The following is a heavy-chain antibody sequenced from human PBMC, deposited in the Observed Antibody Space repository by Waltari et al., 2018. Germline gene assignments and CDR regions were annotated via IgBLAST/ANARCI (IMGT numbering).Heavy chain of an antibody. D-gene: IGHD2-15*01. V-gene: IGHV1-69*13. Sequence: QVQLVQSGAEVKKPGSSVKVSCKASGGTFSSYAISWVRQAPGQGLEWMGGIIPIFGTANYAQKFQGRVTITADESTSTAYMELSSLRSEDTAVYYCAREILTPPGVVVVEGPYYMDVWGKGTTVTVSS. CDR2: IIPIFGTA. J-gene: IGHJ6*03. CDR3: AREILTPPGVVVVEGPYYMDV. CDR1: GGTFSSYA.